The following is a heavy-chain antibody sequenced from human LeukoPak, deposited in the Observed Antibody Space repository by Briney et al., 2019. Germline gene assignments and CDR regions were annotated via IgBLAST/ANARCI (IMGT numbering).Heavy chain of an antibody. CDR3: ARDPSGWYFVDY. CDR2: ISSSSSYI. Sequence: GGSLRLSCAASGFTFSSYSMNWVHQAPGKGLEWVSSISSSSSYIYYADSVKGRFTISRDNAKNSLYLQMNSLRAEDTAVYYCARDPSGWYFVDYWGQGTLVTVSS. CDR1: GFTFSSYS. D-gene: IGHD6-19*01. V-gene: IGHV3-21*01. J-gene: IGHJ4*02.